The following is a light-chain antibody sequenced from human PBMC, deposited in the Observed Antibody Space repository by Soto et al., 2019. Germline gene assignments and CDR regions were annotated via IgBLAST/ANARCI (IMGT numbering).Light chain of an antibody. V-gene: IGLV2-8*01. CDR1: SSDIGAYNY. CDR3: CSYYGIYHLI. J-gene: IGLJ1*01. Sequence: QSALTQPPSASGSPGQSVTISCTGTSSDIGAYNYVSWYQQYPGKAPKLMIFEVSKRPSGVPDRFSGSKSGNTASLTVSGLQAEDEDDYDCCSYYGIYHLIFGTGTKVTDL. CDR2: EVS.